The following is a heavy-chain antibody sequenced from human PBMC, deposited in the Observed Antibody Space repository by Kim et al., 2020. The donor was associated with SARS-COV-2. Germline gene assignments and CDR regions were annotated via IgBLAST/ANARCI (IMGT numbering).Heavy chain of an antibody. CDR3: ARDRLGSGYPY. Sequence: YYNPSLKSRVTISVDTSKNQFSLKLSSVTAADTAVYYCARDRLGSGYPYWGQGTLVTVSS. V-gene: IGHV4-31*02. D-gene: IGHD3-22*01. J-gene: IGHJ4*02.